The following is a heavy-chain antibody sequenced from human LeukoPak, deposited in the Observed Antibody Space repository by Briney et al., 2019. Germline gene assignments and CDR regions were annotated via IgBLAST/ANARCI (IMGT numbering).Heavy chain of an antibody. CDR1: GGTFSSYA. CDR3: ARVSTTMVRGVEYYFDY. J-gene: IGHJ4*02. D-gene: IGHD3-10*01. Sequence: SVKVSCKASGGTFSSYAIRWVRPAPGQGLEWMGRIIPILGIANYAQKFQGRVTITADKSTSTAYMELNSLRSEDTAVYYCARVSTTMVRGVEYYFDYWGQGTLVTVSS. V-gene: IGHV1-69*04. CDR2: IIPILGIA.